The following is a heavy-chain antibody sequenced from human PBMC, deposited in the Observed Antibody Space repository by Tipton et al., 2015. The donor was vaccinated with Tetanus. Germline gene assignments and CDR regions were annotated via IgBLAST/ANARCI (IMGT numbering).Heavy chain of an antibody. CDR1: DGSVSSGSYY. J-gene: IGHJ1*01. D-gene: IGHD2-15*01. CDR2: ISYNGAT. CDR3: ARGRRPRPGY. Sequence: TLSLTCSVSDGSVSSGSYYWTWVRQPPGKGLEWIGYISYNGATNYNPSHKSRVTISVGTSKNQFSRQLTSVTAADTAVYYCARGRRPRPGYWGQGNLVTVSS. V-gene: IGHV4-61*01.